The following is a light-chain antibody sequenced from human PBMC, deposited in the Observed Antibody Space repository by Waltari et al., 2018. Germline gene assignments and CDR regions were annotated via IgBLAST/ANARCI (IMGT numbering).Light chain of an antibody. Sequence: DIQLTQSPSFLSASVGDRVTIPCRASQGISSYFAWYQQKPGKAPKLLIYAASTLQSGVPSRFSGSGSGTEFTLTISSLQPEDFATYYCQQLNSYPHTFGQGTKLEIK. V-gene: IGKV1-9*01. CDR1: QGISSY. CDR2: AAS. CDR3: QQLNSYPHT. J-gene: IGKJ2*01.